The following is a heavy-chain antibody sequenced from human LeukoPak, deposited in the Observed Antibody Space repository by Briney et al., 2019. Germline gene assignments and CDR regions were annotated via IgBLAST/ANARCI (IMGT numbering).Heavy chain of an antibody. Sequence: SETLSLTCTVSGASISSYYWSWVRQPPGKGLEWIGHVHVSGSTSYNPSLKSRVSVSVDTSKNQFSLRLNSVTAADTAVYYCARHGIVGATNYYYGMDVWGQGTTVTV. CDR3: ARHGIVGATNYYYGMDV. CDR1: GASISSYY. V-gene: IGHV4-4*07. J-gene: IGHJ6*02. D-gene: IGHD1-26*01. CDR2: VHVSGST.